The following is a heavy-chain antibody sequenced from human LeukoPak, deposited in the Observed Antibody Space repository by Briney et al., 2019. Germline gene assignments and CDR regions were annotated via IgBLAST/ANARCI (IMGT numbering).Heavy chain of an antibody. CDR2: INHSGST. CDR3: ARGPPTYCSSTSCYTGYYYYGMDV. V-gene: IGHV4-34*01. CDR1: GGSFSGYY. J-gene: IGHJ6*02. D-gene: IGHD2-2*02. Sequence: SETLSLTCAVYGGSFSGYYWSWIRQPPGKGLEWIGEINHSGSTNYNPSLKSRVTISVGTSKNQFSLKLSSVTAADTAVYYCARGPPTYCSSTSCYTGYYYYGMDVWGQGTTVTVSS.